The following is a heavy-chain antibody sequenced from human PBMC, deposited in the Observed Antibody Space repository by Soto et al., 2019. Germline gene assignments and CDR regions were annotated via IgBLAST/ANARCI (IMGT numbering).Heavy chain of an antibody. CDR2: ISAYNGNT. Sequence: GASVKVSCKASGYTFTSYGISWVRQAPGQGLEWMGWISAYNGNTNYAQKLQGRVTMTTDTSTSTAYMELRSLRSDDTAVYYCARDGDIVLVPAASWFDPWGQGTLVTVSS. CDR1: GYTFTSYG. D-gene: IGHD2-2*01. V-gene: IGHV1-18*01. J-gene: IGHJ5*02. CDR3: ARDGDIVLVPAASWFDP.